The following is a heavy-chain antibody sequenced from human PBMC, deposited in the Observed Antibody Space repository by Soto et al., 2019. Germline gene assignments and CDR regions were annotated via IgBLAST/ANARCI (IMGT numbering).Heavy chain of an antibody. D-gene: IGHD1-26*01. J-gene: IGHJ6*02. CDR2: IKSKTDGGTT. CDR1: GFTFSNAW. V-gene: IGHV3-15*07. CDR3: TTDPEGATTDYYYYGMDV. Sequence: EVQLVESGGGLVKPGGSLRLSCGASGFTFSNAWMNWVRQAPGKGLEWVGRIKSKTDGGTTDYAAPVKGRFTISRDDSKNTLYLQMNSLKTEDTAVYYCTTDPEGATTDYYYYGMDVWGQGTTVTVSS.